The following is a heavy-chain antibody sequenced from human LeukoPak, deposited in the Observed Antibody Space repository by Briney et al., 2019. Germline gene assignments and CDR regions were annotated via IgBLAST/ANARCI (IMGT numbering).Heavy chain of an antibody. J-gene: IGHJ4*02. Sequence: SGPTLVKPTQTLTLTCTFSGFSLSTSGVGVGWIRQPPGKALEWLALIYWNDDKRYSPSLKSRLTITKDTSKNQVVLTMTNMDPVDTATYYCAHFIVAVTADFVLAFDYWGQGTLVTVSS. CDR1: GFSLSTSGVG. CDR3: AHFIVAVTADFVLAFDY. CDR2: IYWNDDK. V-gene: IGHV2-5*01. D-gene: IGHD2-21*02.